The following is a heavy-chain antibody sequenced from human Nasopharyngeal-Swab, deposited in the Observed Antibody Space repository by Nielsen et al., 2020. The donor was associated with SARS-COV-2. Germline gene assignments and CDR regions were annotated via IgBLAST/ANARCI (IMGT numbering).Heavy chain of an antibody. V-gene: IGHV3-23*01. Sequence: GGSLRLSCAASGFTFSSYAMSWVRQAPGKGLEWVSAISGSGGSTYYADSVKGRFTISRDNSKNTLFLQMNSLRVEDTAVYYCAKPTGTPLYYYMDVWGRGTTVTVSS. CDR1: GFTFSSYA. D-gene: IGHD1-1*01. J-gene: IGHJ6*03. CDR2: ISGSGGST. CDR3: AKPTGTPLYYYMDV.